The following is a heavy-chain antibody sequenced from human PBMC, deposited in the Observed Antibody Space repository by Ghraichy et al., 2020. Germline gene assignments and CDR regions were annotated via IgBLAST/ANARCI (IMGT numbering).Heavy chain of an antibody. CDR1: GGSISSTSYY. CDR3: ARHRRHETAVPGWFDP. Sequence: SETLSLTCTVSGGSISSTSYYWGWIRQPPGKGLEWIGSVYYSGSTYYNSSLKSRVTISVDTSKSQFSLKLSSVTAADTAIYYCARHRRHETAVPGWFDPWGQGTLVTVSS. CDR2: VYYSGST. J-gene: IGHJ5*02. V-gene: IGHV4-39*01. D-gene: IGHD2-2*01.